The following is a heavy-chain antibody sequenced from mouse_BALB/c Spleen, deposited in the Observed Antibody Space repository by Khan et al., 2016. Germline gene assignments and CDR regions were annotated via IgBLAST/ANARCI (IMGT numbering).Heavy chain of an antibody. Sequence: QVQLQQPGAELAKPGASVKMSCKASGYTFASYWMHWIKQRPGQGLEWIACINPNTDYTEYNQKFKDKATLTADKSSSPALMQLSSLTSEESAVDYCAQSNNRLSAGFAYWGQGTLVTVSA. CDR2: INPNTDYT. CDR3: AQSNNRLSAGFAY. V-gene: IGHV1-7*01. CDR1: GYTFASYW. J-gene: IGHJ3*01. D-gene: IGHD2-14*01.